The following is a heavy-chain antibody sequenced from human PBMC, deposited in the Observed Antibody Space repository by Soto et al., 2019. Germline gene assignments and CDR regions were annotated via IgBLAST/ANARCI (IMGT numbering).Heavy chain of an antibody. V-gene: IGHV4-39*07. CDR2: IYHSGST. CDR3: ARVQYTSGWYGDC. J-gene: IGHJ4*02. D-gene: IGHD6-19*01. CDR1: GSSISSSGYY. Sequence: ETLSLTCTVSGSSISSSGYYWGWIRQPPGKGLEWTGEIYHSGSTNYNPSLKSRVTISVDKSKTQFSLKLNSVTAADTAVYYGARVQYTSGWYGDCWGQGTLVTVSS.